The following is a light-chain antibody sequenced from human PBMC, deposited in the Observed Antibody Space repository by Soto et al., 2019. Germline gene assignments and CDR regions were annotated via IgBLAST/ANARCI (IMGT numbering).Light chain of an antibody. CDR1: QSVSSN. Sequence: VLTQSPGTLSLSPGERATLSCRASQSVSSNLAWYQQKPGQAPRLLISDASNRATGIPARFSGSGSETDFTLTISSLEPEDSAVYYCQQRSNWPSLTFGGGTKVDIK. CDR3: QQRSNWPSLT. J-gene: IGKJ4*01. V-gene: IGKV3-11*01. CDR2: DAS.